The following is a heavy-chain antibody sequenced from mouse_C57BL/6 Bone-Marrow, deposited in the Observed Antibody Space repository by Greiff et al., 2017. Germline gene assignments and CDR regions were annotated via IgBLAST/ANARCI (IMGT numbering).Heavy chain of an antibody. V-gene: IGHV1-54*01. CDR2: INPGSGGT. Sequence: QVQLKQSGAELVRPGTSVKVSCKASGYAFTNYLIEWVKQRPGQGLEWIGVINPGSGGTNYNEKFKGKATLTADKSSSTAYMQLSSLTSEDSAVYFCALYDGYFFDYWGQGTTLTVSS. CDR3: ALYDGYFFDY. J-gene: IGHJ2*01. CDR1: GYAFTNYL. D-gene: IGHD2-3*01.